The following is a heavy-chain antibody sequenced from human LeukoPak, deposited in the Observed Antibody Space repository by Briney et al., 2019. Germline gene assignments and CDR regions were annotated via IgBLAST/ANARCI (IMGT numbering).Heavy chain of an antibody. J-gene: IGHJ3*02. V-gene: IGHV3-49*04. CDR3: TGFLEWLLSEGAFDI. CDR1: GFTFGDYA. CDR2: IRSKAYGGTT. Sequence: GGSLRLSCTASGFTFGDYAMSWVRQAPGKGLEWVGFIRSKAYGGTTEYAASVKGRFTISRDDSKSIAYLQMNSLKTEDTAVYYCTGFLEWLLSEGAFDIWGQGTMVTVSS. D-gene: IGHD3-3*01.